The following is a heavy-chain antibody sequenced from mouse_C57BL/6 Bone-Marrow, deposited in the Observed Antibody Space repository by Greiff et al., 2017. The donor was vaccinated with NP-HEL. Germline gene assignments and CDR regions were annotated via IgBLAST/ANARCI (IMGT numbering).Heavy chain of an antibody. CDR3: ARDRGTGYFDY. Sequence: VQLKQSGPGLVKPSQSLSLTCSVTGYSITSGYYWNWIRQFPGNKPEWMGYISYDGSNNYNPSLKNRISITRDTSKNQFFLKLNSVTTEDTATYYCARDRGTGYFDYWGQGTTLTVSS. V-gene: IGHV3-6*01. D-gene: IGHD3-1*01. J-gene: IGHJ2*01. CDR1: GYSITSGYY. CDR2: ISYDGSN.